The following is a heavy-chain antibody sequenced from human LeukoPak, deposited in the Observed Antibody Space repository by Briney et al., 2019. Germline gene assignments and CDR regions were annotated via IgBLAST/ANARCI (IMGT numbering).Heavy chain of an antibody. D-gene: IGHD1-1*01. CDR1: GFTFSSYA. Sequence: GGSLRLSCVVSGFTFSSYAMHWVRQAPGKGLEWVAVISYDGGNKYYADSVKGRFTISRDNSKNTLYLQMNSLRAEDTAVYYCAGGTGTIDYWGQGTLVTVSS. CDR2: ISYDGGNK. CDR3: AGGTGTIDY. V-gene: IGHV3-30*14. J-gene: IGHJ4*02.